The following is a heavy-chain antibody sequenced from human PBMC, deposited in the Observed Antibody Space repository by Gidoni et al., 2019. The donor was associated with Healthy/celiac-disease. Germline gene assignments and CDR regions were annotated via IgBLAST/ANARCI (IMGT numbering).Heavy chain of an antibody. Sequence: QVQLVQSGAEVKKPGSSVKVSCKASACTFSSYAISWVRQAPGQGLEWMGGIIPIFGTANYAQKFQGRVTIPADESTSTDYMELSSLRSEDTAVYYCARFGYSSSWDFDYWGQGTLVTVSS. CDR2: IIPIFGTA. D-gene: IGHD6-13*01. V-gene: IGHV1-69*01. J-gene: IGHJ4*02. CDR1: ACTFSSYA. CDR3: ARFGYSSSWDFDY.